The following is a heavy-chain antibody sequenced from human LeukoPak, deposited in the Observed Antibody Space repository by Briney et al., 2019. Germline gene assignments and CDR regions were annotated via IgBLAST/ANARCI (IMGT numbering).Heavy chain of an antibody. D-gene: IGHD3-10*01. V-gene: IGHV1-2*02. CDR1: GYTLTELS. J-gene: IGHJ1*01. CDR3: ARGSTAEYFQY. Sequence: ASVKVSCKVSGYTLTELSMHWVRQAPGKGLEWMGWIHPTSGATNSAQNFQGRVTMTRDTSSSTTCMELSRLRSDDTAVYYCARGSTAEYFQYWGQGTVVTVSS. CDR2: IHPTSGAT.